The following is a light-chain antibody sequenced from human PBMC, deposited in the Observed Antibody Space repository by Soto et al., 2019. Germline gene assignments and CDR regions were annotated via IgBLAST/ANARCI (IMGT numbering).Light chain of an antibody. CDR2: DAS. Sequence: ELVMTHSPATLSVSPGETAALSCRASQSVDSTLAWYQQKPGQAPRLLIYDASTRATGIPARFSGSGSGTEFTLTISRLQSEDFAVYFCQQYHKWPPYTFGQGTRLEIK. CDR1: QSVDST. J-gene: IGKJ5*01. V-gene: IGKV3-15*01. CDR3: QQYHKWPPYT.